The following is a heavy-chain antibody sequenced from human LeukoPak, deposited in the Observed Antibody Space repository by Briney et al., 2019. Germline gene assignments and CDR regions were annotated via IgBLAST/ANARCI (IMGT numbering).Heavy chain of an antibody. CDR3: AKDVEYYYGSGSYYRDS. CDR1: GFTFSSYA. CDR2: ISGSGGST. Sequence: GGSLRLSCAASGFTFSSYAMSWVRQAPGKGLEWVSAISGSGGSTYYADSVKGRFTISRDNSKNTLYPQMNSLRAEDTAVYYCAKDVEYYYGSGSYYRDSWGQGTLVTVSS. V-gene: IGHV3-23*01. J-gene: IGHJ4*02. D-gene: IGHD3-10*01.